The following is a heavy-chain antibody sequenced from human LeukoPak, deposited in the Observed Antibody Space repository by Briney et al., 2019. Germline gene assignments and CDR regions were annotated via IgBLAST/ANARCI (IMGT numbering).Heavy chain of an antibody. CDR2: IFIGDSTI. CDR3: ARCAYDSSGYYSFDR. J-gene: IGHJ4*02. CDR1: GFTCSDYY. Sequence: GGSLRLSCAASGFTCSDYYMSWIRQAPGKAPEWVSYIFIGDSTIYYADSVKGRFTISRDNSKNSLYLQMNSLRAEDTAVYYCARCAYDSSGYYSFDRWGQGTLVTVSS. D-gene: IGHD3-22*01. V-gene: IGHV3-11*01.